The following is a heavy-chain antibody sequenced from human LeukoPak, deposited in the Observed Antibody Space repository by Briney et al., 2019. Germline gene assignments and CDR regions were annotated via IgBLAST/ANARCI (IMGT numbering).Heavy chain of an antibody. Sequence: PGGSLRLSCAASGFTFSSYAMNWVRQAPGKGLEWVSAISGSGVNTYYADSVKGRFTISRDNSKNTLYLQMNSLRAEDTAVYYCAKGHRAHFGGDCAFDYWGQGTLVTVSS. CDR1: GFTFSSYA. CDR2: ISGSGVNT. V-gene: IGHV3-23*01. J-gene: IGHJ4*02. D-gene: IGHD2-21*02. CDR3: AKGHRAHFGGDCAFDY.